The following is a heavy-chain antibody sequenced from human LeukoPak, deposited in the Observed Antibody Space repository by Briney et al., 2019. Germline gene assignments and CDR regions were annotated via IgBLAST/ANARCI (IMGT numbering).Heavy chain of an antibody. Sequence: GGSLRLSCAASGFTFSSYEMNWVRQAPGKGLEWVSYISSSGSTIYYADSVKGRFNIYRDNAKNSLYLQMNSLEAEDTAVYCCARDVYSSSCDFDNWGQGTLVTVS. CDR1: GFTFSSYE. V-gene: IGHV3-48*03. J-gene: IGHJ4*02. CDR2: ISSSGSTI. CDR3: ARDVYSSSCDFDN. D-gene: IGHD6-13*01.